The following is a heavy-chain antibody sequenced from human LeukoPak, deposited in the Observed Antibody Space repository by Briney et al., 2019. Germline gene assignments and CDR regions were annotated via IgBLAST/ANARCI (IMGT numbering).Heavy chain of an antibody. CDR3: ARYLAAAGMDYFDY. CDR1: GGSISSYY. J-gene: IGHJ4*02. CDR2: ISYSGST. Sequence: SETLSLTCTVSGGSISSYYRSWIRQPPGKGLEWIGYISYSGSTNYNPSLKSRVTISVDTSKNQFSLKLSSVTAADTAVYYCARYLAAAGMDYFDYWGQGTLVTVSS. D-gene: IGHD6-13*01. V-gene: IGHV4-59*01.